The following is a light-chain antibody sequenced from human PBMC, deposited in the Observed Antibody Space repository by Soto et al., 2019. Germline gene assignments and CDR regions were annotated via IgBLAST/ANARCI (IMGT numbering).Light chain of an antibody. CDR3: QQYVSSSYT. Sequence: EIMLTQSPGTLSLSPGERATLSCRASQSVAISYLGWYQQKPGQAPRLLIYATSSRATGIPDRFSGSGSGTDFTLTISRLEPEDFAVYYCQQYVSSSYTFGQGTKLEIK. CDR2: ATS. J-gene: IGKJ2*01. V-gene: IGKV3-20*01. CDR1: QSVAISY.